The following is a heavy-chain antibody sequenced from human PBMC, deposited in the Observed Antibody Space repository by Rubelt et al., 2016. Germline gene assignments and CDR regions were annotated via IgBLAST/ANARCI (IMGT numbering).Heavy chain of an antibody. CDR1: GGSFSGYY. Sequence: QVQLQQWGAGLLKPSETLSLTCAVYGGSFSGYYWSWIRQPPGKGLEWIGKINHSGRTNYNPSLKSRVTISVDTSKNQSSLKLRSGTAADTAVYYCARVSGDYSPLDYWGQGTLVTVSS. CDR2: INHSGRT. D-gene: IGHD1-26*01. CDR3: ARVSGDYSPLDY. J-gene: IGHJ4*02. V-gene: IGHV4-34*01.